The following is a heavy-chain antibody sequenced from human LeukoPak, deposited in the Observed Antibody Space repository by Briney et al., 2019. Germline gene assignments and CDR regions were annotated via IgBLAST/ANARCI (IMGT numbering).Heavy chain of an antibody. CDR1: GFTFSSYA. V-gene: IGHV3-30*04. CDR2: ISYDGSNK. D-gene: IGHD3-3*01. Sequence: PGGSLRLSCAASGFTFSSYAMHWVRQAPGKGLEWVAVISYDGSNKYYADSVKGRFTIPRDNSKNTLCLQMNSLRAGDTAVYYCAKSADNYYYYYMDVWGKGTTVTVSS. CDR3: AKSADNYYYYYMDV. J-gene: IGHJ6*03.